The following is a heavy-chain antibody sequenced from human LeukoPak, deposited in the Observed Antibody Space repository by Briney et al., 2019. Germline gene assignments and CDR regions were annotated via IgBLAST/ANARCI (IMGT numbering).Heavy chain of an antibody. Sequence: GGSLRLSCAASGFTFSSYWTHWVRQAPGKGLVWVSRINSDGSSTSYADSVKGRFTISRDNAKNTLYLQMNSLRAEDTAVYYCARAPRGSSTSCFYWGQGTLVTVSS. CDR1: GFTFSSYW. J-gene: IGHJ4*02. CDR3: ARAPRGSSTSCFY. D-gene: IGHD2-2*01. CDR2: INSDGSST. V-gene: IGHV3-74*01.